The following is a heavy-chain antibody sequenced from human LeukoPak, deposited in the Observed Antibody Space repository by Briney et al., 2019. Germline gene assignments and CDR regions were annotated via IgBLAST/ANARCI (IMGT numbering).Heavy chain of an antibody. V-gene: IGHV4-4*07. CDR1: GGSISSYY. CDR2: IYTSGST. D-gene: IGHD3-22*01. CDR3: AREAEYSVDSSGYYYFWFDP. Sequence: SETLSLTCTVSGGSISSYYWSWIRQPAGKGLEWIGRIYTSGSTNYNPSLKSRVTMSVDTSKNQFSLKLSSVTAADTAVYYCAREAEYSVDSSGYYYFWFDPWGQGTLVTVSS. J-gene: IGHJ5*02.